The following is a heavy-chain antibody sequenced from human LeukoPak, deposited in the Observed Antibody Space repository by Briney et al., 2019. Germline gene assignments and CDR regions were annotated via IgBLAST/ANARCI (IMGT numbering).Heavy chain of an antibody. V-gene: IGHV3-21*01. D-gene: IGHD2-2*01. CDR3: ARVNFSSTGCYSPPPRDPFDI. J-gene: IGHJ3*02. Sequence: AGGSLRLSCAASGFTFSSYSMNWVRQAPGKGLEWVSSISSSSSYIYYADSVKGRFTISRDNAKNSLYLQMNSLRAEDTAVYYCARVNFSSTGCYSPPPRDPFDIGGKGTMAPVS. CDR1: GFTFSSYS. CDR2: ISSSSSYI.